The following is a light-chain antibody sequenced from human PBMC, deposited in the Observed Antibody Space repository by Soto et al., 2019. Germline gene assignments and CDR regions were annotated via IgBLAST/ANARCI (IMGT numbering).Light chain of an antibody. Sequence: EIVMTQSPATLSVSPGERATISCRTSQSVSSSLAWYQQKPGQAPSLLIYGASTRATGIPARFSGSGSGTEFTITISSLQSEDFAVYYCHQSGESPTFGQGTKVDI. J-gene: IGKJ1*01. CDR3: HQSGESPT. CDR2: GAS. CDR1: QSVSSS. V-gene: IGKV3-15*01.